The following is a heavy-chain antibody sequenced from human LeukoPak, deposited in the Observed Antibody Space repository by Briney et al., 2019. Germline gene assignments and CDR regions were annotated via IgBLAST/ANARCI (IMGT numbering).Heavy chain of an antibody. D-gene: IGHD3-10*01. CDR2: INESGTT. Sequence: SETLSLTCAVFGGSFSGYYWTWVRQAPGKGREWGGEINESGTTNYNPSLDNRVTISVDRSKNQFSLKVTSLTAADTAVFYCARALMTLVRGVPRTTWFDPWGPGTLVTVSS. J-gene: IGHJ5*02. CDR3: ARALMTLVRGVPRTTWFDP. V-gene: IGHV4-34*01. CDR1: GGSFSGYY.